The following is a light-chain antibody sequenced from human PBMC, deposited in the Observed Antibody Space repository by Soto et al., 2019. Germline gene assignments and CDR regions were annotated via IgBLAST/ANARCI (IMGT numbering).Light chain of an antibody. CDR3: SSYASSGIEV. Sequence: QSALTQPASVSGSPGQSITISCTGTSSDVGGYNYVVWYQQHPGKAPRVLIHDVRRRPSGVSNRFSGSKSGDTASLTISGLQAEDEADYYCSSYASSGIEVFGGGTKLTVL. CDR2: DVR. J-gene: IGLJ2*01. V-gene: IGLV2-14*01. CDR1: SSDVGGYNY.